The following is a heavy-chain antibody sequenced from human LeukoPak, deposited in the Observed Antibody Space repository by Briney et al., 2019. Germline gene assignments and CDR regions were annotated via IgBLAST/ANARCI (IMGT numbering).Heavy chain of an antibody. CDR1: RGAISTQF. D-gene: IGHD4-17*01. J-gene: IGHJ6*03. CDR2: IYATGTS. V-gene: IGHV4-4*07. CDR3: ARSPTVTRYYYYMDV. Sequence: ASETLSLTCTLSRGAISTQFWNWIRQPAGKGLEWIGRIYATGTSDYNPSLKSRVTMSVDPSMNQFSLKMTSVTAADTAVYYCARSPTVTRYYYYMDVWGKGTTVTISS.